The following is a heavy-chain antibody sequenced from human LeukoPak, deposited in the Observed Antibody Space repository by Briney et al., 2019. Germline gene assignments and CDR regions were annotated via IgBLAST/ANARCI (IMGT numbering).Heavy chain of an antibody. V-gene: IGHV3-11*06. Sequence: PGGSLRLSCAAPGFTFRDYYLSWIRQAPGKGVEGVSYISGGSSNTNYADSVRGRFTASRDNAKNSLYLQMNSLRAEDTAVYYCARKGRSWFNDFDYWGQGTPVTVSS. D-gene: IGHD6-13*01. CDR3: ARKGRSWFNDFDY. CDR1: GFTFRDYY. CDR2: ISGGSSNT. J-gene: IGHJ4*02.